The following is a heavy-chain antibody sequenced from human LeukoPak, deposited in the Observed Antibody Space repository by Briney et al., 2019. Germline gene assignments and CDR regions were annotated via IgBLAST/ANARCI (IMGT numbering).Heavy chain of an antibody. CDR1: GGSISSYY. CDR2: IYYSGST. CDR3: ARSIANELRYFDWLSHFDY. D-gene: IGHD3-9*01. J-gene: IGHJ4*02. Sequence: SETLSLTCTISGGSISSYYWSWIRQPPGKGLEWIGYIYYSGSTDYNPSLKSRVTISVDTSKNQFSLNLSSVTAADTAVYYCARSIANELRYFDWLSHFDYWGQGTLVTVSS. V-gene: IGHV4-59*08.